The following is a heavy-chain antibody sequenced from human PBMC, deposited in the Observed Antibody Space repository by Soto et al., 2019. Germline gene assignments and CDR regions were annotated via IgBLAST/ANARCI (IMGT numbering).Heavy chain of an antibody. D-gene: IGHD5-12*01. V-gene: IGHV3-23*01. CDR2: IGGSGTGGRT. CDR1: GLTFSTYA. Sequence: EVPLLESGGDLVQPGGSLRLSCTASGLTFSTYAMSWVRQAPGKGLEWVSAIGGSGTGGRTYYADSVQGRFTISRDNSKNTVYLQMNSLRADDTAVYYCAKSPGGLDGYNSDYYGMDVWGQGTTVTVSS. J-gene: IGHJ6*02. CDR3: AKSPGGLDGYNSDYYGMDV.